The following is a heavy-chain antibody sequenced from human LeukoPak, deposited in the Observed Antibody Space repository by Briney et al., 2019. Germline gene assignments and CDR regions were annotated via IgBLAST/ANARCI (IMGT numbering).Heavy chain of an antibody. Sequence: GGSLRLSCSASGFTFSSYAMHWVRQAPGKGLEYVSAISSNGGSTYYADSVKGRFTISRDNFKNTLYLQMSSLRAEDTAVYYCVKRSYCSSTSCSFDYWGQGTLVTVSS. CDR3: VKRSYCSSTSCSFDY. J-gene: IGHJ4*02. CDR1: GFTFSSYA. V-gene: IGHV3-64D*06. CDR2: ISSNGGST. D-gene: IGHD2-2*01.